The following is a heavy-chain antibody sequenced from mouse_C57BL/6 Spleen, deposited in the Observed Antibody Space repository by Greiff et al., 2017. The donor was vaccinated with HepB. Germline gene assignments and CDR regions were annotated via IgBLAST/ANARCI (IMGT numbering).Heavy chain of an antibody. Sequence: VQLQQPGAELVKPGASVKMSCKASGYTFTSYWITWVKQRPGQGLEWIGDIYPGSGSTNYNEKFKSKATLTVDTSSSTAYMQLSSLTSEDSAVYYCARRDYGSSPYYFDYWGQGTTLTVSS. CDR3: ARRDYGSSPYYFDY. J-gene: IGHJ2*01. V-gene: IGHV1-55*01. CDR2: IYPGSGST. CDR1: GYTFTSYW. D-gene: IGHD1-1*01.